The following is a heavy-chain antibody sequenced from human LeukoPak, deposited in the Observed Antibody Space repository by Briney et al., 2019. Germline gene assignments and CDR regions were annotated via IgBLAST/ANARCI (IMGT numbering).Heavy chain of an antibody. CDR1: EGSIAGYY. V-gene: IGHV4-59*08. Sequence: SETLSLTCTVSEGSIAGYYWSWIRQPPGKGLEWIAYVYYNGNTNYNPSLKSRVTISVDTSKNQFSLKLSSVTAADTAVYYCARHAPTGTFPMDVWGQGTTVTVSS. D-gene: IGHD2/OR15-2a*01. CDR3: ARHAPTGTFPMDV. CDR2: VYYNGNT. J-gene: IGHJ6*02.